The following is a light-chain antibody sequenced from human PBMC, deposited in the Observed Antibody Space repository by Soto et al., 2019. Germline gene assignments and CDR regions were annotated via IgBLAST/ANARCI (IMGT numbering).Light chain of an antibody. J-gene: IGKJ1*01. V-gene: IGKV1-9*01. CDR1: QGINNY. CDR2: SAS. CDR3: QRHGY. Sequence: DIQLTQSPSFLSASVGDRVTITCRASQGINNYLAWYQQRPGKAPKHLIHSASTLQFGVPSRFSGSGSGSEFTVTVSSVQAEDIAPYYCQRHGYFGQGTQVQIK.